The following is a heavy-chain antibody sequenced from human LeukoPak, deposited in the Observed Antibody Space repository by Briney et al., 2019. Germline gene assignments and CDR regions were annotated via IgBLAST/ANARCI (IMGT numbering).Heavy chain of an antibody. Sequence: GGSLRLSCAASGFTFSSYAMSWVRQTPGKGLEWVSGITASGGSTYHADSVKGRFTISRDNSINTLNLQMDNLRAEDTAIYYCAKGLGFWSGYYTPFDYWGQGSSVTVSS. V-gene: IGHV3-23*01. J-gene: IGHJ4*02. D-gene: IGHD3-3*01. CDR2: ITASGGST. CDR3: AKGLGFWSGYYTPFDY. CDR1: GFTFSSYA.